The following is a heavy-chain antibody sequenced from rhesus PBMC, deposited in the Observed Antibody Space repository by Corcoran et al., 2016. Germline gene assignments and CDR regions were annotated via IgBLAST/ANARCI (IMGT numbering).Heavy chain of an antibody. CDR2: FYGIGGTT. CDR3: ASTDCSNSDCSSGDY. V-gene: IGHV4-93*02. Sequence: QVQLQESGPAVVKPSETLSLTCAVSGGPISTYYCWSWIRHSPGQGVEWIGGFYGIGGTTEYNPFLKSRVSISMDTSKNQLSLKVTSVTAADTAVYYCASTDCSNSDCSSGDYWGQGVLVIVSS. CDR1: GGPISTYYC. J-gene: IGHJ4*01. D-gene: IGHD2-15*01.